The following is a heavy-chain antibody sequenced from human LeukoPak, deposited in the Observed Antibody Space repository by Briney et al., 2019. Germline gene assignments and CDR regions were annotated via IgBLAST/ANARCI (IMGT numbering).Heavy chain of an antibody. CDR2: IYYSGST. CDR1: SGSISSYY. CDR3: ARLASGSYGPLTPFDY. V-gene: IGHV4-59*08. Sequence: SETLSLTCTVSSGSISSYYWSWIRQPPGKGLEWIGDIYYSGSTNYNPSLKSRVTISVDTSKNQFSLRLSSVTAADTAVYYSARLASGSYGPLTPFDYWGQGTLVTVSS. J-gene: IGHJ4*02. D-gene: IGHD1-26*01.